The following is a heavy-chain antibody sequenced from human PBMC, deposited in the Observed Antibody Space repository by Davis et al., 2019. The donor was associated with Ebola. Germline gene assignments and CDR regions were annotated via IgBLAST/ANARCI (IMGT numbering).Heavy chain of an antibody. CDR3: AIPDCSGANCYSVYIKN. V-gene: IGHV3-33*01. Sequence: GESLQLSCAASGFNFRSYGMHWVRQAPDKGLEWVAVIWYDGSRKYYGDSVKGRFTISRDNSNNLLYLQMNSLRAEDTAVYYCAIPDCSGANCYSVYIKNWGQGTLVTVSS. J-gene: IGHJ4*02. D-gene: IGHD2-15*01. CDR2: IWYDGSRK. CDR1: GFNFRSYG.